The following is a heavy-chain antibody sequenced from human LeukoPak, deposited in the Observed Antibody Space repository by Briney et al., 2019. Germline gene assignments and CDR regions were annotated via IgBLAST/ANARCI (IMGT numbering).Heavy chain of an antibody. CDR2: IYYSGST. V-gene: IGHV4-39*07. J-gene: IGHJ4*02. CDR1: GGSISSSSYY. Sequence: SETLSLTCTVSGGSISSSSYYWGWIRQPPGKGLEWIGSIYYSGSTYYNPSLKSRVTISVDTSKNQFSLKLSSVTAADTAVYYCARDIVVVPAAKVLDYWGQGTLVTVSS. D-gene: IGHD2-2*01. CDR3: ARDIVVVPAAKVLDY.